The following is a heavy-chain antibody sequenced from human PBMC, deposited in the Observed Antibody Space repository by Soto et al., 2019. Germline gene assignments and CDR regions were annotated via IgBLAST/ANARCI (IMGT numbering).Heavy chain of an antibody. V-gene: IGHV2-5*02. J-gene: IGHJ4*02. CDR3: AHGHYPYYFDY. D-gene: IGHD3-10*01. CDR2: IYWDDDK. Sequence: QITLKESGPTLVKPTQTLTLTCTFSGFSLSTSGVGVGWFRLPPGKALEWLALIYWDDDKRYSPSMKSSLTLTKDTSTNQVVLTMTNMDLVDTATYYCAHGHYPYYFDYWGQGTLVTVSS. CDR1: GFSLSTSGVG.